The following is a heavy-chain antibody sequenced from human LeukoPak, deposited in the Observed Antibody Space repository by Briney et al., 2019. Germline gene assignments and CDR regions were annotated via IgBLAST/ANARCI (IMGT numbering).Heavy chain of an antibody. Sequence: SEALSLTCAVSGASVSSSNWWIWVRQPPKKGLEWIGEIHHSGSTNYNPSLKSRVTMSVDTSKNQISLRLSSVTAADTAVYYCARGLYGSDSYWGQGNLVTVSS. J-gene: IGHJ4*02. V-gene: IGHV4-4*02. CDR1: GASVSSSNW. CDR2: IHHSGST. D-gene: IGHD6-19*01. CDR3: ARGLYGSDSY.